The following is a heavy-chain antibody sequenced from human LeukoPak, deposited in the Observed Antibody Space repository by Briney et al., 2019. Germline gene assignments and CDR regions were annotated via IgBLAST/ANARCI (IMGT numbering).Heavy chain of an antibody. Sequence: SETLSLTCAVYGRSFSGYYWSWVRQPPGKGLEWIGEINHSGSTNYNPSLKSRVTISVDTSKNQFSLKLSSVTAADTAVYYCARGRSLRYFDWSIPTGINWFDPWGQGTLVTVSS. CDR1: GRSFSGYY. CDR2: INHSGST. CDR3: ARGRSLRYFDWSIPTGINWFDP. D-gene: IGHD3-9*01. J-gene: IGHJ5*02. V-gene: IGHV4-34*01.